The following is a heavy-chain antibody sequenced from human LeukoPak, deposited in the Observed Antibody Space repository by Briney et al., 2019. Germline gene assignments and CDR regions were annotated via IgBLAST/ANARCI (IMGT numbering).Heavy chain of an antibody. CDR1: GDSISSNTYY. CDR3: ARPYKNWGFVY. Sequence: KASETLSLTCTVSGDSISSNTYYWGWIRQPPGKGLEWIGSIYHSGNTYYNPSLKSRVTISVDTSKNQLSLKLKSVTAADTAVYYCARPYKNWGFVYWGQGILVTVSS. D-gene: IGHD7-27*01. CDR2: IYHSGNT. V-gene: IGHV4-39*01. J-gene: IGHJ4*02.